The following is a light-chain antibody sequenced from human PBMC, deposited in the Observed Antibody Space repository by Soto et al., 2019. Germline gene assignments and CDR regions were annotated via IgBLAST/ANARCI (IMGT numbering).Light chain of an antibody. CDR2: GAS. CDR3: QQYGISPFT. Sequence: EIVLTQSPGTLSLSPGERATLSCSASQSVSSSYLAWYQQKPGQAPRLLIYGASSRATGIPDRFSGSGSGTDFTLTISRLEPDDVAVYYCQQYGISPFTFGGGTKVASK. J-gene: IGKJ4*01. V-gene: IGKV3-20*01. CDR1: QSVSSSY.